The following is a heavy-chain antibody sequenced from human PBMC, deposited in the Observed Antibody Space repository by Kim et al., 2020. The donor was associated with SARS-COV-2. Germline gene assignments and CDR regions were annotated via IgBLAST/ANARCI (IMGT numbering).Heavy chain of an antibody. D-gene: IGHD4-17*01. V-gene: IGHV3-30*01. J-gene: IGHJ4*02. Sequence: DSGKGRFTISRDNSKNTLYLQRNSLRAEDTAVYYCARDAARGYGGIYFDYWGQGTLVTVSS. CDR3: ARDAARGYGGIYFDY.